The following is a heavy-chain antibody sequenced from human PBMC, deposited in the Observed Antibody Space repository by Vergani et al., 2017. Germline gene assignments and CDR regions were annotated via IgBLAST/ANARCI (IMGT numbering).Heavy chain of an antibody. D-gene: IGHD3-22*01. Sequence: EVQLLESGGGLVQPGGSLRLSCAASGFTFSSYAMSWVRQAPGKGLEWVSAISGSGGSTYYADSVKGRFTISRDNSKNTLYLQRNSLRAEDTAVYYCAKDLSYYDRSGYYPDWGQGTLVTVSS. CDR3: AKDLSYYDRSGYYPD. J-gene: IGHJ4*02. CDR2: ISGSGGST. CDR1: GFTFSSYA. V-gene: IGHV3-23*01.